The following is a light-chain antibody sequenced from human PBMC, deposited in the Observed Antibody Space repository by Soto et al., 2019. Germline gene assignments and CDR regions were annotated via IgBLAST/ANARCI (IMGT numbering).Light chain of an antibody. Sequence: QSALTQPRSVSGSPGQSITISCTGTSSDVGGYNYVSWYRQHPGKAPKLMIYAVSKRPSGVPDRFSGSKSGNTASLTISGLQAEDEADYYCCSYAGSYTHYVFGTGTKLTVL. CDR1: SSDVGGYNY. J-gene: IGLJ1*01. CDR3: CSYAGSYTHYV. V-gene: IGLV2-11*01. CDR2: AVS.